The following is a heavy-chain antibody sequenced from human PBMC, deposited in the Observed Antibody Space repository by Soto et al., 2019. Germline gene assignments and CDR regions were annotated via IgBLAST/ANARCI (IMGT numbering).Heavy chain of an antibody. CDR1: GFTFSSYG. CDR3: ARDYAPFWSGYGMDV. V-gene: IGHV3-33*01. Sequence: SLRLSCAASGFTFSSYGMHWVRQAPGKGLEWVAVIWYDGSNKYYADSVKGRFTISRDNSKNTLYLQMNSLRAEDTAVYYCARDYAPFWSGYGMDVWGQGTTVTVS. J-gene: IGHJ6*02. CDR2: IWYDGSNK. D-gene: IGHD3-3*01.